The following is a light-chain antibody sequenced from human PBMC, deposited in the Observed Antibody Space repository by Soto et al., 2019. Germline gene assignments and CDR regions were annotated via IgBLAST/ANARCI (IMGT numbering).Light chain of an antibody. J-gene: IGKJ2*01. CDR1: HDIRSD. V-gene: IGKV1-6*01. CDR2: AAS. CDR3: LQDYNYPYT. Sequence: AIQMTQSPSSLSASVGDRVTITCRASHDIRSDLGWYQQKPGKAPKLLIYAASSLQSGVPSRFSGSGSGTDFTLTISSLQPEDFTTYYCLQDYNYPYTFGQGTNLEIK.